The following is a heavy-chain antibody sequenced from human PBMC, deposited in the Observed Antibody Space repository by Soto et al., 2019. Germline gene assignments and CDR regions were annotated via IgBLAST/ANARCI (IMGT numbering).Heavy chain of an antibody. V-gene: IGHV1-3*01. CDR1: GYTFTSYA. J-gene: IGHJ6*02. CDR2: INAGNGNT. D-gene: IGHD2-15*01. CDR3: ARVRGDCSGGSCYSYYYYYGMDV. Sequence: QVQLVQSGAEVKKPGASVKVSCKASGYTFTSYAMHWVRQAPGQRLEWMGWINAGNGNTKYSQKFQGRVTITRDTSASTAYMELGSLRSEDTAVYYCARVRGDCSGGSCYSYYYYYGMDVWGQGPTVTVSS.